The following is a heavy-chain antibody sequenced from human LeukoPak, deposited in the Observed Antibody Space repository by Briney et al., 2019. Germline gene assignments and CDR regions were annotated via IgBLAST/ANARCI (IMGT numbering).Heavy chain of an antibody. V-gene: IGHV3-7*01. CDR3: VRVDTSGYYYELSFDY. CDR2: TKKDGSEK. Sequence: PGGSLRLSCTASGFTFSSYWMSWVRQAPGKGLEWVANTKKDGSEKEYVDSVKGRFTISRDNAKNSLYLQMNSLRVEDTAVYYCVRVDTSGYYYELSFDYWGQGTLVTVSS. CDR1: GFTFSSYW. D-gene: IGHD3-22*01. J-gene: IGHJ4*02.